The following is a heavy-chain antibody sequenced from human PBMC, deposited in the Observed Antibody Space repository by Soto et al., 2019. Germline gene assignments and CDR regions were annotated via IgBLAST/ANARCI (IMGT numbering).Heavy chain of an antibody. J-gene: IGHJ4*02. Sequence: SETLSLTCTVSGGSISNSHYYWGWIRQPPGMGLEWVGTINHIGSTYYSPSLKSRVTISGDTSNNQFSLRLTSATAADTAVYYCARREVGTTNDYWGQGTLVTVSS. D-gene: IGHD5-12*01. CDR2: INHIGST. CDR1: GGSISNSHYY. CDR3: ARREVGTTNDY. V-gene: IGHV4-39*01.